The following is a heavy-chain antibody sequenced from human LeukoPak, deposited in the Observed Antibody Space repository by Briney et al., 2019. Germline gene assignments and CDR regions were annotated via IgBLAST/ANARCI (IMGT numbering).Heavy chain of an antibody. CDR1: GGTFSSYA. V-gene: IGHV1-69*06. CDR2: IIPIFGTA. Sequence: ASVKVSCKASGGTFSSYAISWVRQAPGQGLEWMGGIIPIFGTANYAQKFQGRVTITADKSTSTAYMELSSLRSEDTAVYYCARASAVAGILFDYWGQGTLVTVSS. D-gene: IGHD6-19*01. CDR3: ARASAVAGILFDY. J-gene: IGHJ4*02.